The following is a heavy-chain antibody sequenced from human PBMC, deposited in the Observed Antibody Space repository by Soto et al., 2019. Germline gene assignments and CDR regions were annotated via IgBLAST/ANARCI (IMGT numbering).Heavy chain of an antibody. CDR3: ARAMGATTLNWFDP. V-gene: IGHV4-59*01. CDR2: IYYSGST. D-gene: IGHD1-26*01. J-gene: IGHJ5*02. CDR1: GGSFSGYY. Sequence: PSETLSLTCAVSGGSFSGYYWTWIRQPPGKGLEWIGYIYYSGSTNYNPSLKSRVTISVDTSKNQFSLKLSSVTAADTAVYYCARAMGATTLNWFDPWGQGTLVTVSS.